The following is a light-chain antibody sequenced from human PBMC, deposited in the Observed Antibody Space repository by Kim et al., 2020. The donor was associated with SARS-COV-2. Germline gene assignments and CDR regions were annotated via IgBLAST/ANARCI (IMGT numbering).Light chain of an antibody. V-gene: IGLV2-8*01. CDR2: EVT. Sequence: QSALTQPPSASGSPGQSVTISCTATGGDLGGYDYVSWYQQYPGKAPNLILYEVTKRPSGVPGRFSGSKSGTTAFLTVSGLQSEDEADYYCSSYAGIRVFGGGTQLTVL. CDR1: GGDLGGYDY. CDR3: SSYAGIRV. J-gene: IGLJ3*02.